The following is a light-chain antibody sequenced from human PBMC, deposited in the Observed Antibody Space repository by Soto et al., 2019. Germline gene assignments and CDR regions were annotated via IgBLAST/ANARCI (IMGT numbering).Light chain of an antibody. CDR3: SSYAGSSSFVV. J-gene: IGLJ3*02. Sequence: QSALTQPPSASGSPGQSVTISYTGTSSDVGGYNSVSWYQHHPGKAPKLMIYEVSKRPSGVPDRFSGSKSGNTASLTVSGLQADDEADYYCSSYAGSSSFVVFGGGTQLTVL. V-gene: IGLV2-8*01. CDR1: SSDVGGYNS. CDR2: EVS.